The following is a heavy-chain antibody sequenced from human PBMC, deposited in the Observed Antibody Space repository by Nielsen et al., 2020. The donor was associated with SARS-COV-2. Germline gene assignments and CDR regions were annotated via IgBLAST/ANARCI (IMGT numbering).Heavy chain of an antibody. J-gene: IGHJ2*01. CDR2: ITMSGRYM. V-gene: IGHV3-21*01. CDR1: GFSFTSYT. Sequence: ESLKISCATSGFSFTSYTMNWVRQAPGKGLEWVSSITMSGRYMYYADSLRGRFTVSRDNAENSLFLQMSSLRDEDTAVYYCARDQDGGAATSNFYFDLWGRGTLVIVSS. CDR3: ARDQDGGAATSNFYFDL. D-gene: IGHD6-25*01.